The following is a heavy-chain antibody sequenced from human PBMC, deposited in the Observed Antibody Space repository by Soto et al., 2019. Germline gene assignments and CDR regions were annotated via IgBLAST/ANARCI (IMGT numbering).Heavy chain of an antibody. V-gene: IGHV1-18*01. J-gene: IGHJ4*02. Sequence: GXSVKVSCKASGYTFTSYGISWVRQAPGQGLEWMGWISAYNGNTNYAQKLQGRVTMTTDTSTSTAYMELRSLRSDDTAVYYCAREESHSSGWYFDYWGQGTLVTVSS. CDR2: ISAYNGNT. D-gene: IGHD6-25*01. CDR1: GYTFTSYG. CDR3: AREESHSSGWYFDY.